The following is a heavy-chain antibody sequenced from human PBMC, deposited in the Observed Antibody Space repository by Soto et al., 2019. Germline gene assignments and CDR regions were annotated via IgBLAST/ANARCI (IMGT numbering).Heavy chain of an antibody. J-gene: IGHJ4*02. CDR3: AKEGYCSGGSCLGFDY. D-gene: IGHD2-15*01. CDR1: GFTFSSYA. V-gene: IGHV3-23*01. Sequence: EVQLLESGGGLVQPGGSLRLSCAASGFTFSSYAMSWVRQAPGTGLEWVSAISGSGGSTYYADSVKGRFTISRDNSKNTLYLQMNSLRAEDTAVYYCAKEGYCSGGSCLGFDYWGQGTLVTVSS. CDR2: ISGSGGST.